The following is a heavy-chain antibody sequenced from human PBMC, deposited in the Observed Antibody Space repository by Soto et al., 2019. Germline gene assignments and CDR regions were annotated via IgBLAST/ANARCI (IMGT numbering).Heavy chain of an antibody. V-gene: IGHV4-34*01. Sequence: LSLTCAVYGGSFSGYYWSWIRQPPGKGLEWIGEINHSGSTNYNPSLKSRVTISVDTSKNQFSLKLSSVTAADTAVYYCARVYYDSSGYYLRFFDYWGQGTLVTVSS. D-gene: IGHD3-22*01. CDR1: GGSFSGYY. J-gene: IGHJ4*02. CDR2: INHSGST. CDR3: ARVYYDSSGYYLRFFDY.